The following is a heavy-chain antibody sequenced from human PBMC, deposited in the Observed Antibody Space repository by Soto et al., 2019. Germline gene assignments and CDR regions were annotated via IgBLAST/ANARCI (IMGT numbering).Heavy chain of an antibody. J-gene: IGHJ4*02. D-gene: IGHD5-18*01. CDR2: IYYAGST. Sequence: SETLSLTCTVSGGSMISYYWSWIRQPPGRGLEWIGFIYYAGSTKYNPSLNSRVTISVDTSKNQFSLKLTSVTAADTAVYYCARPAPAGYSYGYFDYWGQGTLVTVSS. V-gene: IGHV4-59*12. CDR1: GGSMISYY. CDR3: ARPAPAGYSYGYFDY.